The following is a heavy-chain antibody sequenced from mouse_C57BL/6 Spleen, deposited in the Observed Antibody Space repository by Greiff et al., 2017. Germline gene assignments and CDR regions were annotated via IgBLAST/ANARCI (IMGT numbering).Heavy chain of an antibody. D-gene: IGHD1-1*01. V-gene: IGHV1-82*01. CDR1: GYAFSSSW. CDR2: IYPGDGDT. Sequence: VQGVESGPELVKPGASVKISCKASGYAFSSSWMNWVKQRPGKGLEWIGRIYPGDGDTNYNGKFKGKATLTADKSSSTAYMQLSSLTSEDSAVYFCAREYYGSLDYWGQGTTLTVSS. CDR3: AREYYGSLDY. J-gene: IGHJ2*01.